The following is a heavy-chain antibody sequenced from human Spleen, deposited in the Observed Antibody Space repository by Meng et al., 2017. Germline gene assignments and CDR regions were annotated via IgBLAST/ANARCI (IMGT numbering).Heavy chain of an antibody. Sequence: QVQLVQSGSELKKPGASVKVSCKASGYTFTRHAIKWVRQAPGQGLEWMGWMNTKTGNPTYAQGFTGRFVLSLDTSVSTAYLQISSLKAEDTAMYYCARDDNGAPDYWGQGTLVTVSS. CDR3: ARDDNGAPDY. J-gene: IGHJ4*02. CDR1: GYTFTRHA. V-gene: IGHV7-4-1*02. D-gene: IGHD1-14*01. CDR2: MNTKTGNP.